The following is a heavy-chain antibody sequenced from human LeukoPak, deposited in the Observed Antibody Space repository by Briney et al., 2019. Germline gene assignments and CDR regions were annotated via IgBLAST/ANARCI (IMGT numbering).Heavy chain of an antibody. CDR1: AFTFSRYD. CDR2: IGTAGYP. D-gene: IGHD6-13*01. J-gene: IGHJ3*02. CDR3: ARSLGSSSWSVGGVFDI. Sequence: GGSLRLSCAASAFTFSRYDMHWVRQSTGKGLEWVSGIGTAGYPYSPGSVKGRFTISRENAKTSLYLQMNSLRVGDTAVYYCARSLGSSSWSVGGVFDIWGQGTLVTVSS. V-gene: IGHV3-13*05.